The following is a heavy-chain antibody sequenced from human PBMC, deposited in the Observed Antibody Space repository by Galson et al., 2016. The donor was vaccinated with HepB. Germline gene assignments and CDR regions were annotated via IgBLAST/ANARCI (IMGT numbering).Heavy chain of an antibody. V-gene: IGHV3-21*01. J-gene: IGHJ4*02. CDR2: ISTSSSYI. D-gene: IGHD6-6*01. CDR1: GFTFSRYS. CDR3: ARMSAPDGDHENY. Sequence: SLRLSCAASGFTFSRYSMNWVRQAPGKGLEWLSSISTSSSYIFYADSVKGRFTISRDNAKNSLYLQMTSLRADDTAVYYCARMSAPDGDHENYWGQGTLVTVSS.